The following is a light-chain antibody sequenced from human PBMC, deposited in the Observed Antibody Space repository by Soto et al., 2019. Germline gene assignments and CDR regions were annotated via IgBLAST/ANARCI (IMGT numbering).Light chain of an antibody. CDR3: TSYTNSNTYV. CDR1: SSDVGSYDY. J-gene: IGLJ1*01. Sequence: QSALIQPPSVSGSPGQSVTISCTGTSSDVGSYDYVSWYQQHPGTVPKPMIYNVNTQPSGVPDRFSGSKSGNTASMTISGLQAEDEADYYCTSYTNSNTYVFGTGTKLTVL. V-gene: IGLV2-18*02. CDR2: NVN.